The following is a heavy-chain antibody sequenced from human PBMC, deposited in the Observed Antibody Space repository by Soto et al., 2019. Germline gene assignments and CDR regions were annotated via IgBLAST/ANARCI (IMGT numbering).Heavy chain of an antibody. Sequence: GESLKISCAASGFTFSNFAMNWVRQAPGRGLEWVSSISIGGVGTYYADSVKGRFAISRDDSKNTLYLQMNSLRAEDTAVYYCAKKGITQTGTPYFDYWGQGTLVTVSS. CDR1: GFTFSNFA. CDR2: ISIGGVGT. J-gene: IGHJ4*02. CDR3: AKKGITQTGTPYFDY. D-gene: IGHD6-13*01. V-gene: IGHV3-23*01.